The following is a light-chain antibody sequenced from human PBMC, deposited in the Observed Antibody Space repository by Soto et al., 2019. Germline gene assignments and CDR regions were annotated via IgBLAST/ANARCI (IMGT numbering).Light chain of an antibody. V-gene: IGKV3-15*01. J-gene: IGKJ3*01. CDR2: AAS. Sequence: EIVVTQSPGILSVSPGDRATLSCRASQSVGRNLAWYQQKPGQAPTLLIYAASTRATGLPARFSGGGSGTDFNLTISSLQSEDFAVYYCQEYSKWPLFTFGPGTRVDIK. CDR1: QSVGRN. CDR3: QEYSKWPLFT.